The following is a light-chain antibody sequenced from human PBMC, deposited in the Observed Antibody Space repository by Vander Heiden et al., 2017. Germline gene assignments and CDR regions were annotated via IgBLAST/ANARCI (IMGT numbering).Light chain of an antibody. CDR3: HQSYSTPPT. V-gene: IGKV1-39*01. J-gene: IGKJ2*01. CDR1: QSISSY. Sequence: IEMTQSPSSLSASVGDRVTISCQASQSISSYLNGYQQKPGKAPKLLLYAASTLQSGVPSSFSGSGSGTDFTLSISSLQPGDFATYYCHQSYSTPPTFGQGTNLEIK. CDR2: AAS.